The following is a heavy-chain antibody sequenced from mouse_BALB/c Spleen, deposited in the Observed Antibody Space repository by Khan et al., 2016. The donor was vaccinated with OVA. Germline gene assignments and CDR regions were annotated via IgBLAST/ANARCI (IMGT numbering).Heavy chain of an antibody. J-gene: IGHJ3*01. V-gene: IGHV1-54*01. Sequence: QVQLQQSGAELVRPGTSVKVSCKASGYAFTDYLIEWLKQRPGQGLEWIGVINPGSGGTHYNEEFMDGATLTADKSSSTAYMQLSSLTSDDSAVYFCSRSGYGFGAYWGPGTLVTVSA. CDR2: INPGSGGT. CDR3: SRSGYGFGAY. CDR1: GYAFTDYL. D-gene: IGHD3-2*02.